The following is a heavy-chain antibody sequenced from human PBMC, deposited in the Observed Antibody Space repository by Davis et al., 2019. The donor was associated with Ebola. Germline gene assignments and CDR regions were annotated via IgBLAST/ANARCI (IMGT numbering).Heavy chain of an antibody. Sequence: PSETLSLTCAISGDSVSSNSAAWNWIRQSPSRGLEWLGRTYYRSKWYNDYAVSVKSRITINPDTSKNQFSLQLNSVTPEDTAVYYCARVKFLGSGYYYYYYMDVWGKGTTVTVSS. V-gene: IGHV6-1*01. D-gene: IGHD6-19*01. J-gene: IGHJ6*03. CDR3: ARVKFLGSGYYYYYYMDV. CDR2: TYYRSKWYN. CDR1: GDSVSSNSAA.